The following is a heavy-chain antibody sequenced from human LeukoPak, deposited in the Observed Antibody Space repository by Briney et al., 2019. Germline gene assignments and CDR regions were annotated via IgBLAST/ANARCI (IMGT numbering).Heavy chain of an antibody. CDR1: GYTFTSYG. J-gene: IGHJ3*02. V-gene: IGHV1-18*01. D-gene: IGHD3-3*01. Sequence: ASVKVSCKASGYTFTSYGISWVRQAPGQGLEWMGWISAYSGNTNYAQKLQGRVTMTTDTSTSTAYMELRSPRSDDTAVYYCARVPMVWHISELEWLSITQGPDAFDIWGQGTMVTVSS. CDR3: ARVPMVWHISELEWLSITQGPDAFDI. CDR2: ISAYSGNT.